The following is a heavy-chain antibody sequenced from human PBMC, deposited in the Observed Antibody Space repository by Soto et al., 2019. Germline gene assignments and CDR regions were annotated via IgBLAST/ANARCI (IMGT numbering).Heavy chain of an antibody. CDR2: IYYSGST. Sequence: SETLSLTCTVSGGSIGSYYWSWIRQPPGKGLEWIGYIYYSGSTNYNPSLKSRVTISVDTSKNQFSLKLSSVTAADTAVYYCARRARGSSSPFQTTLDYYYSYMFVWGKGIPVTVS. CDR3: ARRARGSSSPFQTTLDYYYSYMFV. J-gene: IGHJ6*03. D-gene: IGHD6-13*01. V-gene: IGHV4-59*08. CDR1: GGSIGSYY.